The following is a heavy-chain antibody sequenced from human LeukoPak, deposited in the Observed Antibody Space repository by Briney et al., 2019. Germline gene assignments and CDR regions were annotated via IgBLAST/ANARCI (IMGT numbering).Heavy chain of an antibody. J-gene: IGHJ4*02. Sequence: GGSLRLSCAASGFTFSSYGMHWVRQAPGKGLEWVAVISYDGSNKYYADSVKGRFTISRDNSKNTMYLQMNSLRAEDTAVYYCAKGQRWLQFHYFDYWGQGTLVTVSS. CDR1: GFTFSSYG. D-gene: IGHD5-24*01. CDR2: ISYDGSNK. CDR3: AKGQRWLQFHYFDY. V-gene: IGHV3-30*18.